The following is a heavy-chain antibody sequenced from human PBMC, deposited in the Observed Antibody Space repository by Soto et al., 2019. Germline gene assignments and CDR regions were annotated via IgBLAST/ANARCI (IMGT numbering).Heavy chain of an antibody. D-gene: IGHD1-26*01. CDR2: IYYSGTT. V-gene: IGHV4-39*07. J-gene: IGHJ4*02. CDR3: GRGETKGLFAS. Sequence: SETLSLTCTVSGGSISRSSYYWGWIRQPPGKGLEWIGSIYYSGTTYYNPSLKSRVTMSVDTSKNQFSLKLTSVTAVATAGFYCGRGETKGLFASGGQGTLVTVSP. CDR1: GGSISRSSYY.